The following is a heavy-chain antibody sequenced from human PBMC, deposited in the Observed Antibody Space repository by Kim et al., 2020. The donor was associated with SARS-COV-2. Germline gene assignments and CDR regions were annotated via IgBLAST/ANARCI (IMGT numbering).Heavy chain of an antibody. D-gene: IGHD3-10*01. V-gene: IGHV1-18*01. J-gene: IGHJ6*02. Sequence: ASVKVSCKASGYTFTSYGISWVRQAPGQGLEWMGWISAYNGNTNYAQKLQGRVTMTTDTSTSTAYMELRSLRSDDTAVYYCARDTNPLLLWFGELLRSYYYTMDVWGQGTTVTVSS. CDR3: ARDTNPLLLWFGELLRSYYYTMDV. CDR2: ISAYNGNT. CDR1: GYTFTSYG.